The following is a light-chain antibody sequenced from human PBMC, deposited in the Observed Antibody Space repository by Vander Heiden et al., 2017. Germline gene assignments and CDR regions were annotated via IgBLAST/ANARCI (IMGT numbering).Light chain of an antibody. V-gene: IGLV3-19*01. CDR2: GKN. CDR1: SIRRHY. J-gene: IGLJ1*01. CDR3: NSRDSSGNHHV. Sequence: SSELTQDPAVSVALGQTVRITCEGESIRRHYASWYKQKPGQAPVLVSYGKNNRPSGIPDRFSGSSSGNTASLTITGAQAEDEADYYCNSRDSSGNHHVFGTGTKVTVL.